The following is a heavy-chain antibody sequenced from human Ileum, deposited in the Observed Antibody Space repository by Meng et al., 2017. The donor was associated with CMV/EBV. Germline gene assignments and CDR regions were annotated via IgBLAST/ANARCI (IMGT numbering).Heavy chain of an antibody. CDR1: GVPISTGSHS. Sequence: PLQESWPGLVKPAETLSLTCTASGVPISTGSHSWAWFRQPPGKGLEWIGSMYFSGIADYNPSLKSRVTISLHATQKQFSLRLTSVTAADSAVYFCARDLTNKWFYYWGQGTLVTVSS. V-gene: IGHV4-39*07. D-gene: IGHD1-26*01. CDR3: ARDLTNKWFYY. CDR2: MYFSGIA. J-gene: IGHJ4*02.